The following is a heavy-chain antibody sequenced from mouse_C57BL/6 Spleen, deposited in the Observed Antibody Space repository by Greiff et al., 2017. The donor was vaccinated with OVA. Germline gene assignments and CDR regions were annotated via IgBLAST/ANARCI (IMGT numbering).Heavy chain of an antibody. V-gene: IGHV1-22*01. J-gene: IGHJ1*03. CDR2: INPNNGGT. CDR3: AYGSSLYWYFDV. Sequence: DVQLQESGPELVKPGASVQMSCKASGYTFTDYNMHWVKQSHGKSLEWIGYINPNNGGTSYNQKFKGKATLTVNKSSSTAYMELRSLTSEDSAVYYCAYGSSLYWYFDVWGTGTTVTVSS. D-gene: IGHD1-1*01. CDR1: GYTFTDYN.